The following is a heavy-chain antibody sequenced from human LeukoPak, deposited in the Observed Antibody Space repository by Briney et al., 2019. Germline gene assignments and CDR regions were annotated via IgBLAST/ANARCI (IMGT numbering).Heavy chain of an antibody. D-gene: IGHD1-1*01. CDR1: GFTFSSYS. Sequence: GGSLRLSCAASGFTFSSYSMNWVRQAPGKGLEWVSYISSSSSTIYYADSVKGRFTISRDNAKNSLYLQMNSLRAEDTAVYYCARSTWENALDYWGQGTLVTVSS. J-gene: IGHJ4*02. V-gene: IGHV3-48*01. CDR3: ARSTWENALDY. CDR2: ISSSSSTI.